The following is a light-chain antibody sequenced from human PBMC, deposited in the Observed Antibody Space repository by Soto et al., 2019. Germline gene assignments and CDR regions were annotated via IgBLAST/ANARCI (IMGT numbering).Light chain of an antibody. Sequence: IQMTQSPSSLSVSVGERVTITCRASQTISSWLAWYQQKPGKAPKLLIYKASTLKSGVPSRFSGSGSGTEFTLTISSLQPDDFATYYRKHYNSYSEAFGQGTKVEIX. CDR1: QTISSW. J-gene: IGKJ1*01. CDR3: KHYNSYSEA. CDR2: KAS. V-gene: IGKV1-5*03.